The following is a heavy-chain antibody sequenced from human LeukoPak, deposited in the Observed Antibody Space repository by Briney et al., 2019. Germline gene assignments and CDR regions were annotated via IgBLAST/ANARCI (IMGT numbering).Heavy chain of an antibody. J-gene: IGHJ4*02. CDR1: GFTFSSNW. Sequence: GGSLRLSCATSGFTFSSNWMSWVRHVPGRGLDWVANIKPDGSAQYYAASVKGRFTVSRDNAKNSLYLQTNSLRVEDTAVYYCGRANNSSWHNWGQGTLVTVSA. D-gene: IGHD6-13*01. CDR3: GRANNSSWHN. CDR2: IKPDGSAQ. V-gene: IGHV3-7*01.